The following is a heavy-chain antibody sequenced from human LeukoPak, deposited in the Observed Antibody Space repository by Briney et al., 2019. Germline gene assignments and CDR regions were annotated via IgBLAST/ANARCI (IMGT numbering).Heavy chain of an antibody. V-gene: IGHV4-31*03. CDR2: IYYSGST. D-gene: IGHD4-17*01. Sequence: SQTLSLTCTVSGGSISSGGYSWSWIRQHPGKGLEWIGYIYYSGSTYYNPSLKSRVTISVDTSKNQFSLKLSSVTAADTAVYYCARSYGDSTALDYWGQGTLVTVSS. CDR1: GGSISSGGYS. CDR3: ARSYGDSTALDY. J-gene: IGHJ4*02.